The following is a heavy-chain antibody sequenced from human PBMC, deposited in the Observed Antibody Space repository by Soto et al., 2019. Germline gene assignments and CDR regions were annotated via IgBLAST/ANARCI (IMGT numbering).Heavy chain of an antibody. J-gene: IGHJ4*02. CDR1: GYAFEDYA. CDR3: AKVGQLDITTGHAYFDH. V-gene: IGHV3-43D*04. D-gene: IGHD5-12*01. Sequence: XESLRLSCATSGYAFEDYAMHGVRQVPGKGLEWVSLISWDGESTYYADPVKGRFTVSRDNSEKSLYLQMNSVRVDDTALYYCAKVGQLDITTGHAYFDHWGQGTLVTVSS. CDR2: ISWDGEST.